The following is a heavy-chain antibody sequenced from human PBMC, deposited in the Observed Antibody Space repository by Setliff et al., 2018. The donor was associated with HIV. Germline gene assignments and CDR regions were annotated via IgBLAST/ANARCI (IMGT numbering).Heavy chain of an antibody. CDR2: IYFSGST. D-gene: IGHD1-26*01. J-gene: IGHJ4*03. Sequence: SETVSLTCSVTGGSIRSYYWSWIRQSPGKGLEWIGYIYFSGSTSYNPSLKSRLTISVDTSKNQFSLKLSSVTAADTAVYYCARVGDLGSTYYFDYGGPETLLVTVSS. V-gene: IGHV4-59*01. CDR1: GGSIRSYY. CDR3: ARVGDLGSTYYFDY.